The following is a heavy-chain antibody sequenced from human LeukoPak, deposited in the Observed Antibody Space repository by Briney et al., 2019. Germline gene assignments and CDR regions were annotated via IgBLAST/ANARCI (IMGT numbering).Heavy chain of an antibody. Sequence: SETLSLTYTVSGGSISSYYWSWIRQPPGKGLEWIGYIYYSGSTNYNPSLKSRVTISVDTSKNQFSLKLSSVTAADTAVYYCARIAVAGTGYYFDYWGQGTLVTVSS. CDR3: ARIAVAGTGYYFDY. CDR2: IYYSGST. J-gene: IGHJ4*02. D-gene: IGHD6-19*01. CDR1: GGSISSYY. V-gene: IGHV4-59*12.